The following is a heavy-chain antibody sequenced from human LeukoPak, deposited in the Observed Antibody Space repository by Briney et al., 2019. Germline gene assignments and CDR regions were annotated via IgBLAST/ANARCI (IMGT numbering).Heavy chain of an antibody. V-gene: IGHV3-53*01. CDR2: IYSGGST. Sequence: GGSLRLSYTVSGFTLSSYEMSWVRQAPGKGLEWVSVIYSGGSTYYADSVKGRFTISRDNSKNTLYLQMNSLRAEDTAVYYCARGAVAGYYFDYWGQGTLVTVSS. J-gene: IGHJ4*02. CDR1: GFTLSSYE. CDR3: ARGAVAGYYFDY. D-gene: IGHD6-19*01.